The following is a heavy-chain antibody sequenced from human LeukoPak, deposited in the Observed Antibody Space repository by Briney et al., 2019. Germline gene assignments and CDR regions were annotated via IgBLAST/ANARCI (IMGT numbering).Heavy chain of an antibody. CDR1: GGTFSSYT. J-gene: IGHJ4*02. CDR3: ARDGVGATIGLDY. Sequence: GASVKVSCNASGGTFSSYTISWVRQAPGQGLEWMGRIIPILGIANYAQKFQGRVTITADKSTSTAYMELSSLRSEDTAVYYCARDGVGATIGLDYWGQGTLVTVSS. D-gene: IGHD1-26*01. CDR2: IIPILGIA. V-gene: IGHV1-69*04.